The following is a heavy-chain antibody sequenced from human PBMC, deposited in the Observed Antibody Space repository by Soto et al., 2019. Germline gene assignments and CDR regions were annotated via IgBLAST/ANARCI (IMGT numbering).Heavy chain of an antibody. D-gene: IGHD1-1*01. CDR1: GFSFDPYG. J-gene: IGHJ6*02. V-gene: IGHV3-30-3*01. CDR3: ARVTPGNNLYYFSGLDF. CDR2: ISYEGSNT. Sequence: VGSLRLSCVASGFSFDPYGIHWVRQAPGKGLQWVALISYEGSNTYYADSVSGRFTISRDNSKNTLYLQMNTLRPEDTGVYYCARVTPGNNLYYFSGLDFWGQGTSVTVSS.